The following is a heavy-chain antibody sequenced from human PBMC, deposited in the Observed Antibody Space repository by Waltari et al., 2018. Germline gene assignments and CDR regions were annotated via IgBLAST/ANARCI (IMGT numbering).Heavy chain of an antibody. Sequence: QVQLVQSGAEVKKPGSSVKVSCKASGGTFSSYAISWVRQSPGQGLEWMGRIIPICGTANYAQKFQGRVTITADKSTSTAYMELSSLRSEDTAVYYCARDTAADPMYYYGMDVWGQGTTVTVSS. J-gene: IGHJ6*02. CDR1: GGTFSSYA. D-gene: IGHD6-13*01. CDR3: ARDTAADPMYYYGMDV. CDR2: IIPICGTA. V-gene: IGHV1-69*08.